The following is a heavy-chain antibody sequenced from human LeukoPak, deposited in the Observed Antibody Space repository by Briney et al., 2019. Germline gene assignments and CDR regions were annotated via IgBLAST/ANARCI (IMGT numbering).Heavy chain of an antibody. CDR2: ISSSSSHI. CDR1: GFXFSSYS. CDR3: ARDRSVDAFDI. V-gene: IGHV3-21*01. Sequence: GGSLRLSCAASGFXFSSYSINWVRQAPGKGLEWVSSISSSSSHIYYADSVKGRFTISRDNAKNSLYLQMNSQRAEDTAVYYCARDRSVDAFDIWGQGTMVTVSS. J-gene: IGHJ3*02.